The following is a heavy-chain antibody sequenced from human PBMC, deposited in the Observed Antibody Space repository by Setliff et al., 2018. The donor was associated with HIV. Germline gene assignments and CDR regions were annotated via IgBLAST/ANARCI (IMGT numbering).Heavy chain of an antibody. V-gene: IGHV3-33*06. J-gene: IGHJ4*02. Sequence: HPGGSLRLSCAASGFNFSSYGMHWVRQAPGKGLEWVAVIWYDGSNKYYADSVKGRFTISRDNSKNTLYLQMNSLRAEDTAVYYGAKEDSPQARYSSGWLIDYWGQGTLVTVSS. CDR2: IWYDGSNK. CDR1: GFNFSSYG. D-gene: IGHD6-19*01. CDR3: AKEDSPQARYSSGWLIDY.